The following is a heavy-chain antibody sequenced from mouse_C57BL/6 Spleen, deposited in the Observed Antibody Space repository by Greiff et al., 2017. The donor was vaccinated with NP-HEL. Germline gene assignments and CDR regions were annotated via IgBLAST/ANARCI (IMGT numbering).Heavy chain of an antibody. CDR1: GYTFTDYY. CDR2: INPNNGGT. Sequence: VQLQQSGPELVKPGASVKISCKASGYTFTDYYMNWVKQSHGKSLEWIGDINPNNGGTSYNQKFKGKATLTVDKSSSTAYMELRSLTSEDSAVYYCARANYGYDGYAMDDWGQGTSVTVAS. CDR3: ARANYGYDGYAMDD. D-gene: IGHD2-2*01. V-gene: IGHV1-26*01. J-gene: IGHJ4*01.